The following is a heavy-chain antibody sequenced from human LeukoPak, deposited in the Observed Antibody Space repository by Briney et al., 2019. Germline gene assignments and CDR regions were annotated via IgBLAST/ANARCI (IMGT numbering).Heavy chain of an antibody. J-gene: IGHJ1*01. CDR1: GYSFTSYW. CDR3: ARPAGSSSRDFQH. Sequence: GGSLKISCKGSGYSFTSYWISWVRQMTGKGLEWMGRIDPSDFNTNYSPSFQGHVTISADKSSSTAYLQWNSLKASDTAMYYCARPAGSSSRDFQHWGQGTLVTVSS. V-gene: IGHV5-10-1*01. CDR2: IDPSDFNT. D-gene: IGHD6-13*01.